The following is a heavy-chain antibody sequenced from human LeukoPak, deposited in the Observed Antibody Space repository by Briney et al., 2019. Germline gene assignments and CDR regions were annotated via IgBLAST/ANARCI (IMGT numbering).Heavy chain of an antibody. CDR2: MNPNSGNT. V-gene: IGHV1-8*02. J-gene: IGHJ4*02. Sequence: ASVKVSCKASGYTFTSYGISWVRQAPGQGLEWMGWMNPNSGNTDYAQQFQGRVTMTRNTSISTAYMELSSLTSDDTAVYYCTKGSGSGSYRDYWGQGTLVTVSS. D-gene: IGHD3-10*01. CDR3: TKGSGSGSYRDY. CDR1: GYTFTSYG.